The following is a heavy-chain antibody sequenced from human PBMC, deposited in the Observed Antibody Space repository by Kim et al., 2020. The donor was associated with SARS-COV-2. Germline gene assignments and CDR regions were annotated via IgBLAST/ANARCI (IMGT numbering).Heavy chain of an antibody. V-gene: IGHV4-59*08. CDR2: IYYSGST. Sequence: SETLSLTCTVSGGSISSYYWSWIRQPPGKGLEWIGYIYYSGSTNYNPSLKSRVTISVDTSKNQFSLKLSSVTAADTAVYYCARQGAIFGVADYWGQGTLVTVSS. J-gene: IGHJ4*02. CDR1: GGSISSYY. CDR3: ARQGAIFGVADY. D-gene: IGHD3-3*01.